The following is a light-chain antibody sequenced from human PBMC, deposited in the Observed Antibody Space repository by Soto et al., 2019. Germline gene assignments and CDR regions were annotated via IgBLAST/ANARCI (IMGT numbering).Light chain of an antibody. Sequence: DIQMAQSPSTLSGSVGDRVTITCRASQTISSWLAWYQQKPGKAPKLLIYKASTLKSGVPSRFSGTGSGTEFTLAINSLQPDDFATYYCQQYHRSSITFGQGTRLEI. CDR2: KAS. J-gene: IGKJ5*01. CDR1: QTISSW. CDR3: QQYHRSSIT. V-gene: IGKV1-5*03.